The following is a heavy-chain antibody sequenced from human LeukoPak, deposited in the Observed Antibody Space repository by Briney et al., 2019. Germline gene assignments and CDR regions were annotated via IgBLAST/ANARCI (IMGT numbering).Heavy chain of an antibody. CDR3: ARDLYSIAVAGGCDY. CDR2: ISYDGSNK. J-gene: IGHJ4*02. CDR1: GFTFSSYA. D-gene: IGHD6-19*01. V-gene: IGHV3-30*04. Sequence: PGRSLRLSCAASGFTFSSYAMHWVRQAPGTGLEWVAVISYDGSNKYYADSVKGRFTISRDNSKNTLYLQMNSLRAEDTAVYYCARDLYSIAVAGGCDYWGQGTLVTVSS.